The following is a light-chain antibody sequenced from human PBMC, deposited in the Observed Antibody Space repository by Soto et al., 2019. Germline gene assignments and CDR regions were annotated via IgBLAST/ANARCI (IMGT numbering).Light chain of an antibody. CDR3: QQYGSSPQT. V-gene: IGKV3-20*01. J-gene: IGKJ4*01. CDR2: GAS. Sequence: EIVLTQSPGTLSLSPGERATLSCRASQSVSSSYLAWYQQKPAQAPRLLIYGASSRATGIPDRFSGSGSGTDFTLTISRLEPEDFAVYYCQQYGSSPQTFGGGTKVEIK. CDR1: QSVSSSY.